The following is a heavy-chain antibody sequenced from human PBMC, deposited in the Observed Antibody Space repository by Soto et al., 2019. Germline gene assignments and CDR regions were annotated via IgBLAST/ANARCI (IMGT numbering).Heavy chain of an antibody. CDR3: ASAAREYYYYGMDV. V-gene: IGHV3-23*01. Sequence: PGGSLRLSCAASGFTYSSYAMSWIRQAPGKGLEWVSGISGGGDSTYYADSVKGRFTISRDNSKNTLYLQMNSLRAEDTAVYYCASAAREYYYYGMDVWGQGTTVTVSS. CDR1: GFTYSSYA. CDR2: ISGGGDST. J-gene: IGHJ6*02.